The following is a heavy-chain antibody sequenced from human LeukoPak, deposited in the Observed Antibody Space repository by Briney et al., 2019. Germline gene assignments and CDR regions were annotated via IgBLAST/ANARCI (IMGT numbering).Heavy chain of an antibody. CDR3: AKGRDYDSSGYSDY. D-gene: IGHD3-22*01. CDR1: GFTFDHFA. CDR2: ISWNSGTT. J-gene: IGHJ4*02. Sequence: GGSLRLSCAASGFTFDHFAMDWVRQAPGKGLEWVSGISWNSGTTGYADSVKGRFTISRDNAKNSLYLQMNSLRAEDTALYYCAKGRDYDSSGYSDYWGQGTLVTVSS. V-gene: IGHV3-9*01.